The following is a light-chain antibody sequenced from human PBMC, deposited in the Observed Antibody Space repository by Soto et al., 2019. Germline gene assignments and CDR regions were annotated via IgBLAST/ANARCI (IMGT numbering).Light chain of an antibody. CDR3: LQHNSYPWT. Sequence: EIVLTQSPATLSLSPGERATLSCRASQSISSSLAWYQQKPGQAPRLLVYDTSNRATGIPARFSGGGSGTDFTLTISSLEPEDFATYYCLQHNSYPWTFGQGTRVEIK. V-gene: IGKV3-11*01. CDR2: DTS. CDR1: QSISSS. J-gene: IGKJ1*01.